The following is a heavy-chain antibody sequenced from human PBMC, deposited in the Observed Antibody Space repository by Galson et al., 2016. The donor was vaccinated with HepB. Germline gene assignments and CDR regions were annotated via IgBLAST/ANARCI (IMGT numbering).Heavy chain of an antibody. Sequence: TLSLTCTVSGGSINNYFWSWIRQTPGKRLEWIGYIYDSGSTNYNPSLKSRVTMSVDTSKNRFSLRLTSVTAADTAIYYCARLGRDYGVPHRIDFWGQGTLVTVSS. D-gene: IGHD4-17*01. CDR2: IYDSGST. V-gene: IGHV4-59*01. CDR3: ARLGRDYGVPHRIDF. CDR1: GGSINNYF. J-gene: IGHJ4*02.